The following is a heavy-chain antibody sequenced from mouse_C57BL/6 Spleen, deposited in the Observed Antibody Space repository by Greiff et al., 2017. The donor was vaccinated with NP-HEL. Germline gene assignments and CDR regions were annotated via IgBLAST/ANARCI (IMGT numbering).Heavy chain of an antibody. CDR2: ILPGSGST. J-gene: IGHJ4*01. CDR1: GYTFTGYW. D-gene: IGHD2-1*01. CDR3: ARETSIYYGNYRYAMDY. Sequence: QVQLQQSGAELMKPGASVKLSCKATGYTFTGYWIEWVKQRPGHGLEWIGEILPGSGSTNYNEKFKGKATFTADTASTTAYMQLSSLTTEDSAIYYCARETSIYYGNYRYAMDYWGQGTSVTVSS. V-gene: IGHV1-9*01.